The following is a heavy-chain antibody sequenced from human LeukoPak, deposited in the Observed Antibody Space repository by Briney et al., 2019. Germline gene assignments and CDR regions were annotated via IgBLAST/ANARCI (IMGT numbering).Heavy chain of an antibody. J-gene: IGHJ6*03. CDR2: IYYSGST. CDR3: ARGMYSSSRLVYYYMDV. V-gene: IGHV4-30-4*08. D-gene: IGHD6-6*01. Sequence: SQTLSLTCTVSGGSISSGDYYWSWIRQPPGKGLEWIGYIYYSGSTYYNPSLKSRVTISVDTSKNQFSLKLSSVTAADTAVYYCARGMYSSSRLVYYYMDVWGKGTTVTVSS. CDR1: GGSISSGDYY.